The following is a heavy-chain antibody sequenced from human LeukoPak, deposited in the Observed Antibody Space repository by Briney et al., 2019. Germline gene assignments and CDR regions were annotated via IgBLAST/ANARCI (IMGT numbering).Heavy chain of an antibody. CDR1: GFTFNNYG. Sequence: PGGSLRLSCAASGFTFNNYGMHWVRQAPGKGLEWVAAIWYDGSNKYYADSVKGRFTISRDNSKNTLYLQMNSLRAEDRALYYCARGQEYYYDSSAYSKFDYWGQGTLVTVSS. CDR3: ARGQEYYYDSSAYSKFDY. V-gene: IGHV3-33*01. D-gene: IGHD3-22*01. J-gene: IGHJ4*02. CDR2: IWYDGSNK.